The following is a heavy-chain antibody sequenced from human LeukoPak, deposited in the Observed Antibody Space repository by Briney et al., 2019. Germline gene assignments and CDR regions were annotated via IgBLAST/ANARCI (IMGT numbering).Heavy chain of an antibody. J-gene: IGHJ4*02. CDR1: GYTFTSYG. CDR2: ISAYNGNT. D-gene: IGHD6-13*01. Sequence: ASVKVSCKASGYTFTSYGISWVRQAPGQGLEWMGWISAYNGNTNYAQKLQGRVTMTTDTSTSTAYMELRSLRSDDTAVYYCARGSPGEIAAAGTVDYWGQGTLVTVSS. V-gene: IGHV1-18*01. CDR3: ARGSPGEIAAAGTVDY.